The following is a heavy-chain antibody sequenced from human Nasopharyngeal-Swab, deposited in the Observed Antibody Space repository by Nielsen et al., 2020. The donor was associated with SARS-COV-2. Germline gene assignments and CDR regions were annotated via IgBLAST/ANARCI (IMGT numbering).Heavy chain of an antibody. CDR3: ARGDRNDIRFGSVF. J-gene: IGHJ4*02. D-gene: IGHD3-9*01. Sequence: SETLSLTCGVTGGSLSGNYWHWIRQFPGKGLEWIGEINEGGNTNYNPSLQNRVAISFDTSRKQFSLKVTSVTAADTAVYYCARGDRNDIRFGSVFWGQGALVTVSS. CDR1: GGSLSGNY. V-gene: IGHV4-34*01. CDR2: INEGGNT.